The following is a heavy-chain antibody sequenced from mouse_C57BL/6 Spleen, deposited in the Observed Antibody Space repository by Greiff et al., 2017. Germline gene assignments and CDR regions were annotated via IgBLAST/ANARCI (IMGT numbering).Heavy chain of an antibody. D-gene: IGHD2-3*01. CDR2: IRSKSNNYAT. CDR1: GFSFNTYA. Sequence: EVQVVESGGGLVQPKGSLKLSCAASGFSFNTYAMNWVRQAPGKGLEWVARIRSKSNNYATYYADSVKDRFTISRDDSESMLYLQMNNLKTEDTAMYYCVRHVYNGAMDYWGQGTSVTVSS. CDR3: VRHVYNGAMDY. V-gene: IGHV10-1*01. J-gene: IGHJ4*01.